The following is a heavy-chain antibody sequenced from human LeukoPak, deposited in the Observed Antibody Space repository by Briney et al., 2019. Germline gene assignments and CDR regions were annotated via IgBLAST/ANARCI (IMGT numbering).Heavy chain of an antibody. CDR3: ARAHYYDILTGYYLW. D-gene: IGHD3-9*01. J-gene: IGHJ4*02. CDR2: INSDGSST. Sequence: GGSLRLSCAASGFTFSTYWMHWVRHAPGKGLVWVSRINSDGSSTSYADSVKGRFTISRDNAKNTLYLQMNSLRVEDTAVYYCARAHYYDILTGYYLWWGQGTLVTVSS. CDR1: GFTFSTYW. V-gene: IGHV3-74*01.